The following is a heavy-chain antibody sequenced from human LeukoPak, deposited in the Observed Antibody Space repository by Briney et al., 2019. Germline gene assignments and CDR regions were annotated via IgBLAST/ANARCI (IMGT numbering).Heavy chain of an antibody. CDR2: ISGSGGST. CDR1: GFTFDRHA. J-gene: IGHJ5*02. D-gene: IGHD4-17*01. V-gene: IGHV3-23*01. CDR3: AKGDTTMTSRFDP. Sequence: GGSLRLSCAASGFTFDRHAMCWVRQAPGKGLEWVSAISGSGGSTYYADSVKGRFTISRDNSKNTLYLQMNSLRAEDTAVYYCAKGDTTMTSRFDPWGQGTLVTVSS.